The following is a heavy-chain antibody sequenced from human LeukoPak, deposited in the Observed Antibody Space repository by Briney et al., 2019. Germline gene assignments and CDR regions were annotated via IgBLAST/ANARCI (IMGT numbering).Heavy chain of an antibody. V-gene: IGHV4-59*08. J-gene: IGHJ5*02. D-gene: IGHD3-10*01. CDR2: IYYSGST. Sequence: SETLSLTCTVSGGSISSYYWSWIRQPPGKGLEWIGYIYYSGSTNYNPSLKSRVTISVDTSKNQFSLKLSSVTAADTAVYYCVRHYYGSGSYYERRQRFDPWGQGTLVTVSS. CDR1: GGSISSYY. CDR3: VRHYYGSGSYYERRQRFDP.